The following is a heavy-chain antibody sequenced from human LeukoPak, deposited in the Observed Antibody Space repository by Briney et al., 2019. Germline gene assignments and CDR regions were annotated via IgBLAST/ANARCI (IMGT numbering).Heavy chain of an antibody. J-gene: IGHJ3*02. CDR1: GYTFSSYA. Sequence: GGSLRLSCAASGYTFSSYAMSWVRQAPGKGLEWVSAISGSGGSTYYADSVKGRLTISRDNSKNTLYLQMNSLRAEDTAVYYCAKAHAFDQDAFDIWGQGTMVTVSS. V-gene: IGHV3-23*01. CDR3: AKAHAFDQDAFDI. CDR2: ISGSGGST.